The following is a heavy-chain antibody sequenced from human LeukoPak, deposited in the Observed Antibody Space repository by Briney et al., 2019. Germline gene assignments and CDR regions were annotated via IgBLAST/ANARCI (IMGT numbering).Heavy chain of an antibody. D-gene: IGHD3-22*01. CDR2: ISSSGSGGNT. V-gene: IGHV3-23*01. CDR3: ARSDSSGYYLDDEYFQH. CDR1: GVTLSNYA. J-gene: IGHJ1*01. Sequence: GGSLRLSCVASGVTLSNYAMSWARQAPGKGLEWVSGISSSGSGGNTYYADSVKGRFTISRDNSKNTLYLQMNSLRAEDTAVYYCARSDSSGYYLDDEYFQHWGQGTLVTVSS.